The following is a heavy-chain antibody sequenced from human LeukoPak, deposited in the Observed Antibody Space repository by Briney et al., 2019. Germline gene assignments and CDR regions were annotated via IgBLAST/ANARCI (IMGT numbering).Heavy chain of an antibody. CDR3: ARRYYYDSSGYYGINWFDP. Sequence: ASVKVSCKASGYTFTSYAMNWVRQAPGQGLEWMGWINTNTGNPTYAQGFTGRFVFSLDTSVSTAYLQISSLKAEDTAVYYCARRYYYDSSGYYGINWFDPWGQGTLAIVSS. D-gene: IGHD3-22*01. CDR2: INTNTGNP. J-gene: IGHJ5*02. V-gene: IGHV7-4-1*02. CDR1: GYTFTSYA.